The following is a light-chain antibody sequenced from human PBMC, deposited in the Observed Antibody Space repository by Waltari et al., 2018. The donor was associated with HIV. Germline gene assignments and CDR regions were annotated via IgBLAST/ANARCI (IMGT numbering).Light chain of an antibody. Sequence: DIVMTQSPLSLPVTPGEPASISCRSSPSLLHTNGYNYLDWYLQKPGQSPQLLIYLGSNRASGVPDRFSGSGSGTDFTLKISSVEAEDIGVYYCMQGLQTPGVTFGQGTRLDIK. CDR1: PSLLHTNGYNY. CDR2: LGS. CDR3: MQGLQTPGVT. V-gene: IGKV2-28*01. J-gene: IGKJ5*01.